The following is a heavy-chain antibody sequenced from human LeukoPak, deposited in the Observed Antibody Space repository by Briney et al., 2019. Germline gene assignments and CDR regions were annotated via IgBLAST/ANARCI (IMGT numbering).Heavy chain of an antibody. D-gene: IGHD2-2*01. CDR2: ITISSNTI. V-gene: IGHV3-48*01. Sequence: HPGGSLRLSCAASGFTFNTYTIHWVRQAPGKGLEWVSYITISSNTIHYADSVKGRFTISRDNAKNSLYLQMNSLRAEDTAVYYCAKDEPYRLRVVPAAIPDYWGQGTLVTVSS. CDR3: AKDEPYRLRVVPAAIPDY. CDR1: GFTFNTYT. J-gene: IGHJ4*02.